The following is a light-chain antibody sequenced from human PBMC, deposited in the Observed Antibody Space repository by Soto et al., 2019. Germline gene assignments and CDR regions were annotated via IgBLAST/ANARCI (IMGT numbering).Light chain of an antibody. CDR1: QNIMTW. CDR2: KAS. Sequence: DIKMAQSPSTLSASIGDRVTITCRASQNIMTWLAWHQQKPGKAPKLLIFKASDLDVGVPSRFAGSGSGTEFTLTISNLQPDDVATYYCQQYNAYSPWTFGQGTNVEIK. J-gene: IGKJ1*01. CDR3: QQYNAYSPWT. V-gene: IGKV1-5*03.